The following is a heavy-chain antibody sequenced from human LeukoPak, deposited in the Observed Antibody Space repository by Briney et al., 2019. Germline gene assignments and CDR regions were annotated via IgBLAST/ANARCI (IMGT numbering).Heavy chain of an antibody. D-gene: IGHD3-10*01. CDR2: INHSGST. CDR3: ASGEGNNYYGSRSDY. J-gene: IGHJ4*02. Sequence: SETLSLTYAVYGGSFSGYYWSWIRQPPGKGLEWIGEINHSGSTNYNPSLKSRVTISVDTPKNQFSLKLSSVTAADMAVYYCASGEGNNYYGSRSDYWGQGTLVTVSS. V-gene: IGHV4-34*01. CDR1: GGSFSGYY.